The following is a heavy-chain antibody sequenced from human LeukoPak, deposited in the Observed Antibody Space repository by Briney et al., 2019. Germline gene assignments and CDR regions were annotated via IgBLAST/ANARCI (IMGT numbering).Heavy chain of an antibody. CDR2: IRYDGIVT. CDR3: ARSPPLYYYGMDV. Sequence: GGSLRLSCVASEFTFSNYWIHWVRQPPGKGLVWVSRIRYDGIVTNYADSVEGRFTISRDNAKNSLYLQMNSLRAEDTAVYYCARSPPLYYYGMDVWGQGTTVTVSS. CDR1: EFTFSNYW. J-gene: IGHJ6*02. V-gene: IGHV3-74*01.